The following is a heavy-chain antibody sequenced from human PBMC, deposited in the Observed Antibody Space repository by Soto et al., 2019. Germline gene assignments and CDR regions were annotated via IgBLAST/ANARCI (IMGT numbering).Heavy chain of an antibody. D-gene: IGHD2-15*01. V-gene: IGHV4-30-4*01. J-gene: IGHJ6*02. CDR1: GGSISSGDYY. Sequence: QVQLQESSPGLVKPSQTLSLTCTVSGGSISSGDYYWSWIRQPPGKGLEWIGYIYYSGSTYYNPSLKSRVTISVDTSKNQFSLKLSSVTAADTAVYYCARDRVLYCSGGSCYYYGMDVWGQGTTVTVSS. CDR2: IYYSGST. CDR3: ARDRVLYCSGGSCYYYGMDV.